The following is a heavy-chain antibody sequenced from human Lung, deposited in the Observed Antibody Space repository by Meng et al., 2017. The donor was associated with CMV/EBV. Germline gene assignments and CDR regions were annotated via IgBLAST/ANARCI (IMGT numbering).Heavy chain of an antibody. J-gene: IGHJ4*02. D-gene: IGHD6-19*01. CDR2: IYHSGST. V-gene: IGHV4-4*02. CDR1: GGSISSSNW. CDR3: ASFPPPGKQWLVTDY. Sequence: QGRVQGSGHGRVKPSGTLSLTCAVSGGSISSSNWWSWVRQPPGKGLEWIGEIYHSGSTNYNPSLKSRVTISVDKSKNQFSLKLSSVTAADTAVYYCASFPPPGKQWLVTDYWGQGTLVTVSS.